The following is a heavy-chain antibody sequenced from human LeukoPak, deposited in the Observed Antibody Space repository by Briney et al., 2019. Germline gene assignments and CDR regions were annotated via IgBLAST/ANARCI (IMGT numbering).Heavy chain of an antibody. CDR3: ARHVQDLGIKV. Sequence: SETLSLTCAVYGGSFRDYYWRSIRQPPGKGLEWIGSIYRRGSTSYNPSLKSRVTVSEDMSKNHFSLRLSSVTAADTAVYYCARHVQDLGIKVWGQGTTVTVSS. V-gene: IGHV4-34*01. CDR2: IYRRGST. J-gene: IGHJ6*02. CDR1: GGSFRDYY.